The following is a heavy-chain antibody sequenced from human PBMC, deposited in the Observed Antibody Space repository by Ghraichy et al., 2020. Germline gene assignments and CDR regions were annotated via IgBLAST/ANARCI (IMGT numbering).Heavy chain of an antibody. CDR3: ARGQAWLPQPPTDLYWFFDL. J-gene: IGHJ2*01. Sequence: SETLSLTCTVSGGSISTYYWNWFRQPPGKGLEWVGHIHHSGSTKYNPSLKSRVSISLDTSKNQFSLELTSVTAADTAVYFCARGQAWLPQPPTDLYWFFDLWGRGTLVTVSS. V-gene: IGHV4-59*01. CDR2: IHHSGST. D-gene: IGHD5-12*01. CDR1: GGSISTYY.